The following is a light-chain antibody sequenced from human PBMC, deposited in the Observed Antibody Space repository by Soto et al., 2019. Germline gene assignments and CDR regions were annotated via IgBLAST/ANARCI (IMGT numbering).Light chain of an antibody. Sequence: EIVLTQSPGTLSLSAGERATLSCRASQSVSSVYVAWYQQKPGQAPRLLSYGASTRAADSPDRFSGSGSGTDFTLTSNRLEPEDFAVYYCQQYDYSPRTFGQGTKA. CDR2: GAS. CDR1: QSVSSVY. CDR3: QQYDYSPRT. V-gene: IGKV3-20*01. J-gene: IGKJ1*01.